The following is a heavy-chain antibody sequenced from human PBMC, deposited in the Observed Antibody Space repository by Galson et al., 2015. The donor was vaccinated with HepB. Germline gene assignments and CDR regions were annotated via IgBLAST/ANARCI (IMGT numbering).Heavy chain of an antibody. CDR1: GFNFRAAW. CDR2: IHGKSDGGAT. J-gene: IGHJ4*02. CDR3: VTDLEQSGSYIY. D-gene: IGHD1-26*01. V-gene: IGHV3-15*01. Sequence: SLRLSCAASGFNFRAAWMTWIRQPPGKGLEWVGRIHGKSDGGATGYSPPVKGRFSLSRDDSRKTLYLQMNSLKRDDTGVYYCVTDLEQSGSYIYWGQGTLVTVFS.